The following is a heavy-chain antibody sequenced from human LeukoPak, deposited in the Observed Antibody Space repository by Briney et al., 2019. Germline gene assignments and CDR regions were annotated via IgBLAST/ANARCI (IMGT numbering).Heavy chain of an antibody. CDR2: INPNSGGT. CDR1: GYTFTGYY. J-gene: IGHJ4*02. V-gene: IGHV1-2*02. D-gene: IGHD3-3*01. Sequence: ASVKVSCKASGYTFTGYYMHWVRQAPGQGLEWMGWINPNSGGTNYAQKFQGRVTMTRDTSISTAYKELSRLRSDDTAVYYCARVDFWSGSIDYWGQGTLVTVYS. CDR3: ARVDFWSGSIDY.